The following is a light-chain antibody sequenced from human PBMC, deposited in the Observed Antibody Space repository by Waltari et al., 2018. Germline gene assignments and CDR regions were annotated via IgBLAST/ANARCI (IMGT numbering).Light chain of an antibody. Sequence: EIVLTQSPGTLSLSPGERVTLSCRASQILSSHLAWYQQKPGQAPRLLVYGTSNRATGFPDRFSGSGSGTDFTLTISRLEPEDFAVYYCQQYGSSPTFGQGTKLEIK. J-gene: IGKJ2*01. V-gene: IGKV3-20*01. CDR1: QILSSH. CDR2: GTS. CDR3: QQYGSSPT.